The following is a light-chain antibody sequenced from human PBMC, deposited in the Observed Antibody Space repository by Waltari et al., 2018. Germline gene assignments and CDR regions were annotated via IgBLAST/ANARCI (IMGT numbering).Light chain of an antibody. CDR3: QQYDHWPPA. CDR2: GAS. J-gene: IGKJ3*01. CDR1: QTIRSD. Sequence: ETVMTQSPATLSVSPGERVILSCRASQTIRSDLAWYQQKPGQSPRLVIYGASTRATAIPARFSGSGSGTEFTLTISSLQSADFAFYYCQQYDHWPPAFGPGTKVDVK. V-gene: IGKV3-15*01.